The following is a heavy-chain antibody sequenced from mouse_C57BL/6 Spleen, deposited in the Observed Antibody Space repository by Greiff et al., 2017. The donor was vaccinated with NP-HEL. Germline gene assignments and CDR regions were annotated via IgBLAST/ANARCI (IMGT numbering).Heavy chain of an antibody. J-gene: IGHJ4*01. Sequence: EVQLQESGPGLVKPSQSLSLTCSVTGYSITSGYYWNWIRQFPGNKLEWMGYISYDGSNNYNPSLKNRISITRDTSKNQFFLKLNSVTTEDTATYYCASRGSTYYYAMDYWGQGTSVTVSS. CDR1: GYSITSGYY. CDR3: ASRGSTYYYAMDY. CDR2: ISYDGSN. D-gene: IGHD1-1*01. V-gene: IGHV3-6*01.